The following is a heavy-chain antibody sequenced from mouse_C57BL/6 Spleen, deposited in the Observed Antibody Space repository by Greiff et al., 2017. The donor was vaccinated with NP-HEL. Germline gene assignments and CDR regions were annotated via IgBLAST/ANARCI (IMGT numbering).Heavy chain of an antibody. CDR2: IDPSDSYT. V-gene: IGHV1-69*01. Sequence: VKLQQPGAELVMPGASVKLSCKASGYTFTSYWMHWVKQRPGQGLEWIGEIDPSDSYTNYNQKFKGKSTLTVDKSSSTAYMQLSSLTSEDSAVYYCARLSSGYRVDYWGQGTSVTVSS. CDR1: GYTFTSYW. D-gene: IGHD3-2*02. CDR3: ARLSSGYRVDY. J-gene: IGHJ4*01.